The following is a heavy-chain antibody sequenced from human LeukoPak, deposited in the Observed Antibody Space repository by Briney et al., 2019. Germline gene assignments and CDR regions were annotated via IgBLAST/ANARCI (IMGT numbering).Heavy chain of an antibody. CDR3: ARGGRDGYNFYGFYY. CDR1: GGSFSGYY. J-gene: IGHJ4*02. CDR2: INHSGST. D-gene: IGHD5-24*01. V-gene: IGHV4-34*01. Sequence: PSETLSLTCAVYGGSFSGYYWSWIRQPSGKGLERIGEINHSGSTNYNPSLKSRVTISVDTSKNQFSLKLSSVTAADTAVYYCARGGRDGYNFYGFYYWGQGTLVTVSS.